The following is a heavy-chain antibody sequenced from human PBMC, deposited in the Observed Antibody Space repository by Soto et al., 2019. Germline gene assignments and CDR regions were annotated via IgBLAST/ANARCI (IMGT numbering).Heavy chain of an antibody. J-gene: IGHJ5*02. Sequence: SETLSLTCNVSGGSIHTYYWNWIRQSPGKGLEWIGYIYHSGRTYYNPSLKSRVTISVDRSTNQFSLKLSSVTAADTAVYYCARDSDYYPLMPCGQGTLVTVSS. CDR2: IYHSGRT. V-gene: IGHV4-59*12. CDR1: GGSIHTYY. CDR3: ARDSDYYPLMP. D-gene: IGHD3-22*01.